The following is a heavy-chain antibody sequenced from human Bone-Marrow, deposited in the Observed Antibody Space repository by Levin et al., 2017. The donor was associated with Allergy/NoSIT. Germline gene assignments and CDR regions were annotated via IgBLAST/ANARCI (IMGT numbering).Heavy chain of an antibody. J-gene: IGHJ6*02. CDR2: IWYDGSNK. Sequence: GGSLRLSCAASGFTFSSYGMHWVRQAPGKGLEWVAVIWYDGSNKYYADSVKGRFTISRDNSKNTLYLQMNSLRAEDTAVYYCARARDSSGYYFFLHYYGMDVWGQGTTVTVSS. CDR1: GFTFSSYG. D-gene: IGHD3-22*01. CDR3: ARARDSSGYYFFLHYYGMDV. V-gene: IGHV3-33*01.